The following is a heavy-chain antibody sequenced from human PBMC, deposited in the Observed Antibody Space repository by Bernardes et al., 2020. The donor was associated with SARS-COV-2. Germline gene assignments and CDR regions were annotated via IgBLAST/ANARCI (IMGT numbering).Heavy chain of an antibody. Sequence: ASVKVSCKASGYTFTSYGISWVRQAPGQGLEWMGWISAYNGNTNYAQKLQGRVTMTTDTSTSTAYMELRSLRSDDTAVYYCARFRIRFLEWLKDYGMDVWGQGTTVTVSS. CDR2: ISAYNGNT. D-gene: IGHD3-3*01. J-gene: IGHJ6*02. CDR1: GYTFTSYG. V-gene: IGHV1-18*04. CDR3: ARFRIRFLEWLKDYGMDV.